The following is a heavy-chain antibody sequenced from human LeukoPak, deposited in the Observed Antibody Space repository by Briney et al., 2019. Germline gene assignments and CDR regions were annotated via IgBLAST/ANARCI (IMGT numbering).Heavy chain of an antibody. V-gene: IGHV3-48*02. J-gene: IGHJ4*02. CDR1: GFIFSNYS. Sequence: GGSLRLSCAVSGFIFSNYSMNWVRQAPGKGLEWVSYISSSSSTIYYADSVKGRFTISRDNAKNSLYLQMNSLRDEDTAVYYCSRKSSGRGDYWGQGTLVTVSS. CDR2: ISSSSSTI. D-gene: IGHD3-10*01. CDR3: SRKSSGRGDY.